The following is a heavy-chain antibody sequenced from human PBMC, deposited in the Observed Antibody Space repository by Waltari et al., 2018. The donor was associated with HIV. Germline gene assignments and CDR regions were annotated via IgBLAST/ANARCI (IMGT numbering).Heavy chain of an antibody. CDR2: SYPGDADS. Sequence: EVQLVQSGVEVKKPGQSLKISCNASGYSFTHYSVAWVRQTPGKGLEWMGVSYPGDADSRHRPAFQGHVTISVDKSINTAYLQWTSLNASDTAVYYCARHSLGRSWFDPWGQGTLVTVSS. J-gene: IGHJ5*02. CDR3: ARHSLGRSWFDP. V-gene: IGHV5-51*01. CDR1: GYSFTHYS.